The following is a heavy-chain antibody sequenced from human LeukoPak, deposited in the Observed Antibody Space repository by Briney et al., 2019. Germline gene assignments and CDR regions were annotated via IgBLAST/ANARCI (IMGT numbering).Heavy chain of an antibody. Sequence: PSETLSLTCTVSGGSISSSSYYWGWIRQPPGKGLEWIGSIYYSGSTYYNPSLKSRVTISVDTSKNQFSLKLSSVTAADTAVYYCAGTSYSSSWYSIYYYYMDVWGKGTTVTISS. J-gene: IGHJ6*03. D-gene: IGHD6-13*01. V-gene: IGHV4-39*01. CDR1: GGSISSSSYY. CDR3: AGTSYSSSWYSIYYYYMDV. CDR2: IYYSGST.